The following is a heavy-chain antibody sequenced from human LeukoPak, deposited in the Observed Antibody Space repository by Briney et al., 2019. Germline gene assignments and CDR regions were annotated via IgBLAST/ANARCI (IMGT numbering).Heavy chain of an antibody. CDR3: ARRGGGIQLWLNWFDP. J-gene: IGHJ5*02. CDR2: IYYSGST. CDR1: GGSISSGGYS. V-gene: IGHV4-30-4*07. Sequence: NPSETLSLTCAVSGGSISSGGYSWSWIRQPPGKGLEWIGYIYYSGSTYYNPSLKSRVTISVDTSKNQFSLKLSSVTAADTAVYYCARRGGGIQLWLNWFDPWGQGTLVTVSS. D-gene: IGHD5-18*01.